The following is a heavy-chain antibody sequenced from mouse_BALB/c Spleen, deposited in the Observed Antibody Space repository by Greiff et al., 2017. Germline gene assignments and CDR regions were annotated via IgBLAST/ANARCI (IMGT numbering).Heavy chain of an antibody. D-gene: IGHD2-4*01. J-gene: IGHJ3*01. CDR3: ASVYYDYDRGFAY. Sequence: EVKLMESGGGLVKPGGSLKLSCAASGFTFSSYTMSWVRQTPEKRLEWVATISSGGSYTYYPDSVKGRFTISRDNAKNTLYLQMSSLKSEDTAMYYCASVYYDYDRGFAYWGQGTLVTVSA. V-gene: IGHV5-6-4*01. CDR2: ISSGGSYT. CDR1: GFTFSSYT.